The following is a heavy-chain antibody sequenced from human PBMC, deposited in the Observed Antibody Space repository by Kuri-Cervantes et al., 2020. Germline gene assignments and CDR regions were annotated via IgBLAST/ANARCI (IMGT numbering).Heavy chain of an antibody. D-gene: IGHD6-19*01. V-gene: IGHV3-23*01. CDR3: AGGSSGWFWDY. Sequence: GESLKISCAASGFTFSSYAMSWVRQAPGKGLEWVSAISGSGGSTYYADSVKGRFTISRDNSRSTLFLQMNSLRAEDTALYYCAGGSSGWFWDYWGQGTLVTVSS. CDR2: ISGSGGST. CDR1: GFTFSSYA. J-gene: IGHJ4*02.